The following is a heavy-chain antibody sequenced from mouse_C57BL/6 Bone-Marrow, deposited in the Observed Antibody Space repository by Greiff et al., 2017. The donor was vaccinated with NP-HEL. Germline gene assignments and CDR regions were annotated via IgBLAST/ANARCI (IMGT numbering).Heavy chain of an antibody. CDR3: VRQRYRGDAMDY. D-gene: IGHD1-3*01. CDR1: GFSFNTYA. V-gene: IGHV10-1*01. Sequence: EVQRVESGGGLVQPKGSLKLSCAASGFSFNTYAMNWVRQAPGKGLEWVARIRSKSNNYATYYADSVKDRFTISRDDSESMLYLQMNNLKTEDTAMYYCVRQRYRGDAMDYWGQGTSVTVSS. J-gene: IGHJ4*01. CDR2: IRSKSNNYAT.